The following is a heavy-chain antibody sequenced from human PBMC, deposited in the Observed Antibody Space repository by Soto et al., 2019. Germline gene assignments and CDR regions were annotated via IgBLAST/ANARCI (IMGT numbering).Heavy chain of an antibody. CDR3: ARDRELLPHPLPYFDY. CDR1: GFTFSNYA. J-gene: IGHJ4*02. Sequence: QVQLVESGGGVVQPGRSLRLSCAASGFTFSNYAIHWVRQAPGKGLEWVAVIYSDGSDKYYADSVKGRFTISRDNSRNTLYLQMNSLRADDTAVYYCARDRELLPHPLPYFDYWGQGTLVTVSS. CDR2: IYSDGSDK. V-gene: IGHV3-33*01. D-gene: IGHD1-26*01.